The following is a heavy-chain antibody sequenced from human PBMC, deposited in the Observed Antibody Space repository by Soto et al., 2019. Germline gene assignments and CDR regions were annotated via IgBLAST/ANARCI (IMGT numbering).Heavy chain of an antibody. D-gene: IGHD6-19*01. V-gene: IGHV4-59*01. J-gene: IGHJ4*02. CDR3: ARSRADSSGWYVDDY. Sequence: SETLSLTCTVSGGSISSYYWSWIRQPPGKGLEWIGYIYYSGSTNYNPSLKSRVTISVDTSKNQFSLKLSSVTAADTAVYYCARSRADSSGWYVDDYWGQGTLVTVSS. CDR1: GGSISSYY. CDR2: IYYSGST.